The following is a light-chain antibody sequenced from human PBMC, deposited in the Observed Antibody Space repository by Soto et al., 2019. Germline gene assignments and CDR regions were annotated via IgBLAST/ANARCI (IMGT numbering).Light chain of an antibody. V-gene: IGKV1-39*01. CDR3: QQSYSTPLT. Sequence: DIQMTQSPSSLSASVGDRVTITCRASQSISSYLNWYQQKPGKAPNLLIYAASNLQSGVPSKFSGSGSGTDFTLTISSLQPEDFVTYYCQQSYSTPLTFGGGTKVEI. CDR2: AAS. CDR1: QSISSY. J-gene: IGKJ4*01.